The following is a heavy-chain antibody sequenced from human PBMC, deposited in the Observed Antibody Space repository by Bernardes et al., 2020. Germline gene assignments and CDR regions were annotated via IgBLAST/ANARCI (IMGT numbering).Heavy chain of an antibody. J-gene: IGHJ6*02. CDR2: IYYSGST. CDR1: GGSISSSSYY. CDR3: ARQSISGMDV. D-gene: IGHD2-21*01. Sequence: SETLSLTCTVSGGSISSSSYYWGWIRQPPGKGLEWIGSIYYSGSTYYNPSLKSRVTISVDTSKNQFSLKLSSVTAADTAVYYCARQSISGMDVWGQGTTVTVSS. V-gene: IGHV4-39*01.